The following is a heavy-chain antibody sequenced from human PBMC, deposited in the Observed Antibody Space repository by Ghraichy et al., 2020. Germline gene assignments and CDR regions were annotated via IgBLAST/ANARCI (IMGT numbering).Heavy chain of an antibody. CDR2: IYYSGST. CDR1: GGSISSSNYY. V-gene: IGHV4-39*01. J-gene: IGHJ5*02. CDR3: TKTYYDILTASFDP. D-gene: IGHD3-9*01. Sequence: SETLSLTCTVSGGSISSSNYYWGWIRQPPGKGLEWIGSIYYSGSTYYSPSPKHRVTISVDTSKNQFSLRLSSVTTADTAVYCCTKTYYDILTASFDPWGQGTLVTVSS.